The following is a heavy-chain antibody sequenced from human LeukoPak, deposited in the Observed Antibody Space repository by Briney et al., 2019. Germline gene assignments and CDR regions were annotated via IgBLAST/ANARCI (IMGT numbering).Heavy chain of an antibody. CDR1: GFTVSSNY. Sequence: GGSLRLSCAASGFTVSSNYTSWVRQAPGKGLEWVSVIYSGGSTYYADSVKGRFTISRDNSKNTLYLQMNSLRAEDTAVYYCARGAYGDYYYGMDVWGQGTTVTVSS. CDR3: ARGAYGDYYYGMDV. D-gene: IGHD4-17*01. V-gene: IGHV3-66*01. CDR2: IYSGGST. J-gene: IGHJ6*02.